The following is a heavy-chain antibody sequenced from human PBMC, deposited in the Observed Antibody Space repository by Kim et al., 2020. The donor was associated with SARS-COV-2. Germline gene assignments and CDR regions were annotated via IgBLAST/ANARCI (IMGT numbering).Heavy chain of an antibody. Sequence: GGSLRLSCSASGFTFSSYAMHWVRQAPGKGLEYVSAISSNGGSTYYADSVKGRFTISRDNSKNTLYLQMSSLRAEDTAVYYCVKDKANLEWLSPDYFDYWGQGTLVTVSS. D-gene: IGHD3-3*01. CDR2: ISSNGGST. CDR1: GFTFSSYA. V-gene: IGHV3-64D*09. CDR3: VKDKANLEWLSPDYFDY. J-gene: IGHJ4*02.